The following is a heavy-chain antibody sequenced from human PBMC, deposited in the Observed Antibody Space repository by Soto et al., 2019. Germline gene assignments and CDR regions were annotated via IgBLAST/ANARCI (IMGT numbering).Heavy chain of an antibody. CDR1: GYTFSRYG. V-gene: IGHV1-18*01. D-gene: IGHD2-8*01. CDR3: AKNGQPPYYYYGMDV. Sequence: QGQLVQSGPEVKKPGASVKVSCKTSGYTFSRYGISWVRQAPGQGLEWMGWISGYNGDTNYAQKVQGRVNMTIDTSTYTAYMELRSLTSDDTAIYYCAKNGQPPYYYYGMDVWGQGTTVTVSS. J-gene: IGHJ6*02. CDR2: ISGYNGDT.